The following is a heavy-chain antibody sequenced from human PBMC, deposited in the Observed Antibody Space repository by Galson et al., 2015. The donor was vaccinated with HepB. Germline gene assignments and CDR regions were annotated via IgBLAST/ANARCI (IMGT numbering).Heavy chain of an antibody. CDR2: ITYDGSNK. Sequence: ALRLSCAASGFTFSTYGMHWCRQAPGKGLEWVAVITYDGSNKYYADSVKGRFTISRDNAKNTLYLQMSSLGDEDTALYYCARAGFCSGDCYKGFDCWGQGTLVTVSS. D-gene: IGHD2-21*02. J-gene: IGHJ4*02. CDR1: GFTFSTYG. CDR3: ARAGFCSGDCYKGFDC. V-gene: IGHV3-30*03.